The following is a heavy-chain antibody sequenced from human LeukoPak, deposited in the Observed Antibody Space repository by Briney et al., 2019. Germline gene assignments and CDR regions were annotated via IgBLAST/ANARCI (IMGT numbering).Heavy chain of an antibody. CDR2: FDPEDGET. Sequence: GASVKVSCKVSGYTLTELSMHWVRQAPGKGLEWMGGFDPEDGETIYAQKFQGRVTMTEDTSTDTAYMELSSLRSEDTAVYYCATSIHYCSGGSCYSYCYGMDVWGQGTTVTVSS. CDR1: GYTLTELS. D-gene: IGHD2-15*01. V-gene: IGHV1-24*01. J-gene: IGHJ6*02. CDR3: ATSIHYCSGGSCYSYCYGMDV.